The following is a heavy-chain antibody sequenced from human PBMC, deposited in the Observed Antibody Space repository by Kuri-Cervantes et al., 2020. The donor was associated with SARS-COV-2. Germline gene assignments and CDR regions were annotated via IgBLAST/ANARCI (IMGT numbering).Heavy chain of an antibody. V-gene: IGHV4-4*02. CDR3: ASPWSGPDNWFDP. CDR2: IYHSGST. D-gene: IGHD3-3*01. Sequence: GSLRLSCAVSGGSISSSNWWSWVRQPPGKGLEWIGEIYHSGSTNYNPSLKSRVTISVDTSKNQFSLKLSSVTAADTAVYYCASPWSGPDNWFDPWGQGTLVTVSS. CDR1: GGSISSSNW. J-gene: IGHJ5*02.